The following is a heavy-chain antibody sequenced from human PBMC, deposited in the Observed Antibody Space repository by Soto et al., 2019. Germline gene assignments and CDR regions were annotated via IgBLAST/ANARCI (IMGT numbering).Heavy chain of an antibody. V-gene: IGHV3-72*01. J-gene: IGHJ4*02. CDR3: ARVSGYGEY. CDR1: GFTFSDHY. CDR2: TRNKANSYTT. D-gene: IGHD5-12*01. Sequence: EVQLVESGGGLVQPGGSLRLSCAASGFTFSDHYMDWVRQAPGKGLEWVGRTRNKANSYTTEYAASVKGRFTISRDDSKNSLYLQMNSLKTEDTAVYFCARVSGYGEYWGQGTLVTVSS.